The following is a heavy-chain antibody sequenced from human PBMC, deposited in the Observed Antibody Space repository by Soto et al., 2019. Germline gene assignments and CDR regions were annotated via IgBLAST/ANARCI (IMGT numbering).Heavy chain of an antibody. CDR2: IYYSGST. V-gene: IGHV4-59*01. CDR1: GGSISSYY. D-gene: IGHD6-19*01. Sequence: LSLTCTVSGGSISSYYWSWIRQPPGKGLEWIGYIYYSGSTNYNPSLKSRVTISVDTSKNQFSLKLSSVTAADTAVYYCATGDSSGWYGVVYFDYWGQGTLVTVSS. J-gene: IGHJ4*02. CDR3: ATGDSSGWYGVVYFDY.